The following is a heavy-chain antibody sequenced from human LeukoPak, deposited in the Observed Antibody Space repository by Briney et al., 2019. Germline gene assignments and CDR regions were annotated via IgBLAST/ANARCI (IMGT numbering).Heavy chain of an antibody. Sequence: ASVTVSCKASGYTFSSYGITWVRQAPGQGLEWMGWISVYNGDTNYAQKVQSRVTMTTDTSTTTAYMELRSLRPDDTAVYYCARAGTSGWQPFDYWGQGTLVTVSS. V-gene: IGHV1-18*01. D-gene: IGHD6-19*01. J-gene: IGHJ4*02. CDR2: ISVYNGDT. CDR3: ARAGTSGWQPFDY. CDR1: GYTFSSYG.